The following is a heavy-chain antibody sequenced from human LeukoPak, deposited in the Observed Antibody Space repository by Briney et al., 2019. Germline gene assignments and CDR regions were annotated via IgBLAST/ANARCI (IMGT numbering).Heavy chain of an antibody. CDR3: ARDLHYYVAMDV. Sequence: PGGSLRLSCAASGFTFSSYWMHWVRQAPGKGLVWVSHINSDGTSTSYADSVKGRFTISRDNSKSMLFLQLNSLRAEDTALYYCARDLHYYVAMDVWGQGTTVTVSS. V-gene: IGHV3-74*01. D-gene: IGHD3-10*02. CDR2: INSDGTST. CDR1: GFTFSSYW. J-gene: IGHJ6*02.